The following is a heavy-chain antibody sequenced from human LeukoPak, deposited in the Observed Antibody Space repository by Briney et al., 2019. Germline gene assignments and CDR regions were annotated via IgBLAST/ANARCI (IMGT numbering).Heavy chain of an antibody. CDR3: AKASGSSGHSFGYGMDV. CDR2: IGVGGVTT. CDR1: GFTFISYA. J-gene: IGHJ6*02. V-gene: IGHV3-23*01. Sequence: GGSLRLSCAPSGFTFISYAMSWVRQVPGKGLEWVPPIGVGGVTTYYADSVKGRFTLSRDNSKNTLYLQPNSLRAEDTAIYYCAKASGSSGHSFGYGMDVWGQGTTVTVSS. D-gene: IGHD6-19*01.